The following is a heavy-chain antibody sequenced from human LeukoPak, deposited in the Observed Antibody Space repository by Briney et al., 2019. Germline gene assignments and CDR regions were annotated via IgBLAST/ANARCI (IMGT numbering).Heavy chain of an antibody. CDR3: ATGLSDYDILTGYPGDFDY. Sequence: GGSLRLSCAASGFTFSSYAMSWVRQAPGKGLEWVSAISGSGGSTYYADSVKGRFTISRDNSKNTLYLQMNSLRAEGTAVYYCATGLSDYDILTGYPGDFDYWGQGTLVTVSS. D-gene: IGHD3-9*01. V-gene: IGHV3-23*01. CDR2: ISGSGGST. CDR1: GFTFSSYA. J-gene: IGHJ4*02.